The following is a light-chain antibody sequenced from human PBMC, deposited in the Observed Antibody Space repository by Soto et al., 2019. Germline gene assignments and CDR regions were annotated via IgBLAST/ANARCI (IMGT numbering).Light chain of an antibody. CDR3: NSYTVSNTVI. J-gene: IGLJ2*01. CDR2: EVS. CDR1: SSDVGAYNY. Sequence: QSALTQPASVSGSPGQSITISCTGTSSDVGAYNYVSWYQHHPDKAPKVIYEVSKRPSGVSNRFSGSKTGNTASLTISGLQAEDEADYYCNSYTVSNTVIFGGGTKLTVL. V-gene: IGLV2-14*01.